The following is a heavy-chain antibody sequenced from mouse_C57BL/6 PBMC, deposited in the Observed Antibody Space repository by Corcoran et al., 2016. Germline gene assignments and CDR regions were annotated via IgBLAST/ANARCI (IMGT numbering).Heavy chain of an antibody. J-gene: IGHJ2*01. V-gene: IGHV3-6*01. D-gene: IGHD4-1*01. Sequence: DVQLQESGPGLVKPSQSLSLTCSVTGYSITSGYYWNWIRQFPGNKLEWMGYISYDGSNNYNPSLKNRISITRDTSKNQFFLKLNSVTTEDTATYYCARAYLGGIDYWGQGTTLTVSS. CDR1: GYSITSGYY. CDR2: ISYDGSN. CDR3: ARAYLGGIDY.